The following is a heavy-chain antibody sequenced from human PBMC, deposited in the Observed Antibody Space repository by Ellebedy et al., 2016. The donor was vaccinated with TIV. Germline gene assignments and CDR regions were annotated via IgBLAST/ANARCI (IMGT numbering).Heavy chain of an antibody. Sequence: GGSLRLXXAASGFTFSSYGMHWVRQAPGKGLEWVAVIWYDGSNKYYADSVKGRFTISRDNSKNTLYLQMNSLRAEDTAVYYCARVQSQGYYYFDYWGQGTLVTVSS. CDR1: GFTFSSYG. D-gene: IGHD1-26*01. CDR3: ARVQSQGYYYFDY. V-gene: IGHV3-33*01. CDR2: IWYDGSNK. J-gene: IGHJ4*02.